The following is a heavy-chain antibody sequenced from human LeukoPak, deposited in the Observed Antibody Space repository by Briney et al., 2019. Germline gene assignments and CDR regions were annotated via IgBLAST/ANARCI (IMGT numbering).Heavy chain of an antibody. J-gene: IGHJ4*02. Sequence: SETLSLTCAVYGGSFSGYYWSWIRQPPGKGLEWIGEINHSGSTNYNPSLKSRVTISVDTSKNQFSLKLSAVNAAVTAVYYCAIVEMATSPFDYWGQGTLVTVSS. CDR3: AIVEMATSPFDY. V-gene: IGHV4-34*01. CDR1: GGSFSGYY. CDR2: INHSGST. D-gene: IGHD5-24*01.